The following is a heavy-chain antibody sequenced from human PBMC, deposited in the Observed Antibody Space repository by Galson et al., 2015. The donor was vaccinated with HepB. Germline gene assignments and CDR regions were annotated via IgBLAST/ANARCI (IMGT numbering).Heavy chain of an antibody. CDR3: VREMAIAAPASFDL. Sequence: SLRLSCAVSGFTFNRYGMHWVRQAPGKGLEWVALIWANGSNRYYSNSVMGRFTISRDNSKNTLFLKMNSLRAEDTAVYYCVREMAIAAPASFDLWGHGTLVTVSP. D-gene: IGHD6-25*01. V-gene: IGHV3-33*01. CDR1: GFTFNRYG. CDR2: IWANGSNR. J-gene: IGHJ4*01.